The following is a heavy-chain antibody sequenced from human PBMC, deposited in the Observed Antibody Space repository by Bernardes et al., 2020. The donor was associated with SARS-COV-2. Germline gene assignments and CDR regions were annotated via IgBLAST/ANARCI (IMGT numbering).Heavy chain of an antibody. CDR1: PSSISSFGYL. D-gene: IGHD3-10*01. CDR2: IYYSGIT. CDR3: ARGAEGSGSYYPVAFDI. V-gene: IGHV4-31*03. Sequence: SEPLSPTCTFSPSSISSFGYLWHWLLQHPGKGLEWIAYIYYSGITYYNPSLKSRVTISVDTSKNQFSLKLSSVTAADTAVYYCARGAEGSGSYYPVAFDIWGQGTMVTVSS. J-gene: IGHJ3*02.